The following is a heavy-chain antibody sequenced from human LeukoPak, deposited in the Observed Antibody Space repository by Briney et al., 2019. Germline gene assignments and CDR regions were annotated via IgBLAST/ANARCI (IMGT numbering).Heavy chain of an antibody. Sequence: PSETLSLTCTVSGGSISSYYWSWIRQPPGKGLEWIGYIYYSGSTNYNPSLKSRVTISVDTSKNQFSLKLSSVTAADTAVYYCARDTTMVRGVNAFVIWGQGTMVTVSS. J-gene: IGHJ3*02. V-gene: IGHV4-59*01. CDR1: GGSISSYY. D-gene: IGHD3-10*01. CDR2: IYYSGST. CDR3: ARDTTMVRGVNAFVI.